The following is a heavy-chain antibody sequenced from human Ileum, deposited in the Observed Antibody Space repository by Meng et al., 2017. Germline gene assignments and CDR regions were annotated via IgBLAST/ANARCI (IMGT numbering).Heavy chain of an antibody. V-gene: IGHV4-30-4*08. D-gene: IGHD3-22*01. CDR3: ARDRDSSGYYPY. Sequence: QVQLQESGPGLVNPSQTLSLTCSVSGGSMRSGDNYWSWIRQPPGKGLEWIGYIYYSGSTYYTPSLKSRLTISVDTSKNQFSLKLSSVTAADTAVYYCARDRDSSGYYPYWGQGTLVTVSS. CDR2: IYYSGST. CDR1: GGSMRSGDNY. J-gene: IGHJ4*02.